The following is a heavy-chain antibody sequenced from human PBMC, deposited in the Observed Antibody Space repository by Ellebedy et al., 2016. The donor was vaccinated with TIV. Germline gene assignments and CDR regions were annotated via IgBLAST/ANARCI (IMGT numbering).Heavy chain of an antibody. V-gene: IGHV3-7*03. CDR2: IKPDGSEK. J-gene: IGHJ4*02. CDR3: AVTTGTATTSRFEY. D-gene: IGHD1-1*01. CDR1: GGFTFSRYW. Sequence: GGSLRLXXAASGGFTFSRYWMSWVRQAPGKGLEWVANIKPDGSEKFYVDSVKGRFTISRDNAKNSLYLQMNSLRDENTAVYYCAVTTGTATTSRFEYWGQGILVIVSS.